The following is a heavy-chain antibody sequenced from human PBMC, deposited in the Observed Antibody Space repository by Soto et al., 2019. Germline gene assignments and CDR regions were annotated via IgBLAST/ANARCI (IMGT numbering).Heavy chain of an antibody. D-gene: IGHD1-20*01. J-gene: IGHJ5*02. CDR1: GFTFSHYW. Sequence: PGGSLRLSSAAFGFTFSHYWMHWVRQSPGKGLVWVSRINSGGTSTNYADSVKGRFTISRDNAKNTLYLQMNSLRAEDTAAYYCVPGRYNRNGFDPWGQGTLVTLS. CDR3: VPGRYNRNGFDP. CDR2: INSGGTST. V-gene: IGHV3-74*01.